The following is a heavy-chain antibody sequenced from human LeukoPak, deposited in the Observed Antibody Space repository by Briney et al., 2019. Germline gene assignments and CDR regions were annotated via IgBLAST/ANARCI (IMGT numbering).Heavy chain of an antibody. V-gene: IGHV4-59*01. CDR1: GGSISSYY. CDR2: IYYSGST. CDR3: ARWGYYDSSGYSSDAFDI. J-gene: IGHJ3*02. Sequence: SEPLSLTCTVSGGSISSYYWSWIRQPPGKGLEWIGYIYYSGSTNYNPPLKSRVTISVDTSKNQFSLKLSSVTAADTAVYYCARWGYYDSSGYSSDAFDIWGQGTMVTVSS. D-gene: IGHD3-22*01.